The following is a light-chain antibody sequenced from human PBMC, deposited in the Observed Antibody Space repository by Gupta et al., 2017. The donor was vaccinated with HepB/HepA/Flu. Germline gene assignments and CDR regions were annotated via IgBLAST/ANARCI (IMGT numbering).Light chain of an antibody. J-gene: IGKJ1*01. CDR1: QSISSY. CDR2: AAS. V-gene: IGKV1-39*01. CDR3: QQSYSTLWT. Sequence: DIQMTPSPSSLSASVGDRVTITCRASQSISSYLNWYQQKPGKAPNLLIYAASSLQSGVPSRFSGSGSGTDFTLTISSLQPEDFATYYCQQSYSTLWTFGQGTKVEIK.